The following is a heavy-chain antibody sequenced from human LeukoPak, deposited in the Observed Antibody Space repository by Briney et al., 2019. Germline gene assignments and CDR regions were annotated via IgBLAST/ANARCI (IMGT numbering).Heavy chain of an antibody. D-gene: IGHD1-26*01. CDR3: ARALSGSYSRYYYYYMDV. CDR2: INHSGST. CDR1: GGSFSGYY. V-gene: IGHV4-34*01. Sequence: PSETLSLTCAVYGGSFSGYYWSWIRQPPGKGLEWIGEINHSGSTNYNPSLKSRVTISVDTSKNQFSLKLSSVTAADTAVYYCARALSGSYSRYYYYYMDVWGKGTTVTISS. J-gene: IGHJ6*03.